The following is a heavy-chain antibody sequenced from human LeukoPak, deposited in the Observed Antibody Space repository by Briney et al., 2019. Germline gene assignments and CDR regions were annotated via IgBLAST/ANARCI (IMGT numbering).Heavy chain of an antibody. Sequence: SETLSLTCAVYGGSFSGYYWSWIRQPPGKGLEWIGEINHSGSTNYNPSLKSRVTISVDTSKNQFSLKLSSVTAADTAVYYCAREKSDFWSGYYRGYFDYWGQGTLVTVSS. J-gene: IGHJ4*02. V-gene: IGHV4-34*01. CDR2: INHSGST. D-gene: IGHD3-3*01. CDR3: AREKSDFWSGYYRGYFDY. CDR1: GGSFSGYY.